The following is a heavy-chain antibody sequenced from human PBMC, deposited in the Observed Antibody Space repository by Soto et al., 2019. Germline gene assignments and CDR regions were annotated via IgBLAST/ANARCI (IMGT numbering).Heavy chain of an antibody. J-gene: IGHJ4*02. V-gene: IGHV1-46*03. D-gene: IGHD3-3*01. CDR1: GNIFTSQY. CDR3: FRDVGD. CDR2: INPSGGRT. Sequence: QVQLVQSGAEVKKPGASVKVSCKVSGNIFTSQYMHWVRQAPGQGLEWMAMINPSGGRTSYAQMFQGRVTMTRDTSTSTVHMELSGPRSEDTAVYYCFRDVGDWGQGTLVTVSS.